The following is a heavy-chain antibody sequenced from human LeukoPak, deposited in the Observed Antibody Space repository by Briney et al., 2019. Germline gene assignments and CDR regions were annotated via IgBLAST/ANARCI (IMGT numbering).Heavy chain of an antibody. V-gene: IGHV3-23*01. CDR3: AKDWKYYSSGWLFDY. J-gene: IGHJ4*02. CDR1: GFPFSKFA. Sequence: QTGGSLRLSCAASGFPFSKFAMTWVRQAPGKGLGWVSAISGSGGSTYYADSVKGRFTISRDNSKNTLHLQMNSLRAEDTAVYYCAKDWKYYSSGWLFDYWGQGTLVTVSS. CDR2: ISGSGGST. D-gene: IGHD6-19*01.